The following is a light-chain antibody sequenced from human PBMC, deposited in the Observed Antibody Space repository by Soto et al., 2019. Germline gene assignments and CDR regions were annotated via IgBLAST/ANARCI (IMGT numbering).Light chain of an antibody. CDR1: SSNIGSTA. J-gene: IGLJ2*01. CDR2: SNN. CDR3: ATWDYTLSGVV. Sequence: QSVLTQPPSASGTPGQRVSISCSGGSSNIGSTAVDWYQQLPGTAPRLVIYSNNERPSGVPDRFSGSKSGTSASLAISGLQSEDEADYFCATWDYTLSGVVFGGGTKLTVL. V-gene: IGLV1-44*01.